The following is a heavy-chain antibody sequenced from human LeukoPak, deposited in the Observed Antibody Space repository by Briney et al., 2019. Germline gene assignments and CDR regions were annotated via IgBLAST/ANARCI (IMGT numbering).Heavy chain of an antibody. CDR2: IKQDGSEK. J-gene: IGHJ6*03. V-gene: IGHV3-7*01. CDR3: ARDFEDSHYYYYYTDV. CDR1: GFTFSSYW. Sequence: GGSLRLSCAASGFTFSSYWMSWVRQAPGKGLEWVANIKQDGSEKYYVDSVKGRFTISRDNAKNSLYLQMNSLRAEDTAVYYCARDFEDSHYYYYYTDVWGKGTTVTVSS.